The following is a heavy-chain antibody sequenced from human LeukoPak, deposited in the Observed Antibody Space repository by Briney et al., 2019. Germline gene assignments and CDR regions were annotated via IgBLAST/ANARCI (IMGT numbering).Heavy chain of an antibody. CDR2: INPSGGST. D-gene: IGHD7-27*01. Sequence: GASVKVSCKAFGYTFTSYYMHWVRQAPGQGLEWMGVINPSGGSTTYAQKFQGRVNMTRDTSTSTVYMEMSSLRSDDTAVYYCARDPEANWASFDYWGQGTLVTVSS. CDR3: ARDPEANWASFDY. J-gene: IGHJ4*02. V-gene: IGHV1-46*01. CDR1: GYTFTSYY.